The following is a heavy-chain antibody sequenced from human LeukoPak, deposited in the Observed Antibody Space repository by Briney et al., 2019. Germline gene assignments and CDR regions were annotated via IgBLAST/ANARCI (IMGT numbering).Heavy chain of an antibody. CDR2: INPNSGGT. J-gene: IGHJ3*02. Sequence: GASVKVSCTASGYTFTGYYMHWVRQAPGQGLEWMGWINPNSGGTNYAQKFQGRVTITRDTSASTAYMELSTLRSEDTAVYYCAQRSYDFWSGYYPGLWAFDIWGQGTMVTVSS. CDR1: GYTFTGYY. D-gene: IGHD3-3*01. CDR3: AQRSYDFWSGYYPGLWAFDI. V-gene: IGHV1-2*02.